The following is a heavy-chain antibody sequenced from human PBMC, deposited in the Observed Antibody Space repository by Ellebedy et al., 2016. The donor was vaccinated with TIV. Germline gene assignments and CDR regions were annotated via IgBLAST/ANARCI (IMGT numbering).Heavy chain of an antibody. V-gene: IGHV3-7*01. D-gene: IGHD3-9*01. Sequence: GGSLRLXXAASGFTFSTYWMSWVRQAPGKGLEWAANINQDGSEKYYVDSVKGRFTISRDNAKNSLYLQMNSLRAEDTAVYYCARDLTGSLDYWGQGTLVTVSS. CDR1: GFTFSTYW. J-gene: IGHJ4*02. CDR2: INQDGSEK. CDR3: ARDLTGSLDY.